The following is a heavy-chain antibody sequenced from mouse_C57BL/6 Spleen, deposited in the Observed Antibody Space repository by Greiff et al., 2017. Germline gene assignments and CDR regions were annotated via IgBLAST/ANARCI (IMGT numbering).Heavy chain of an antibody. CDR1: GYAFTNYL. D-gene: IGHD1-1*01. CDR3: AKGATVVGYAMDY. Sequence: QVQLQQSGAELVRPGTSVKVSCKASGYAFTNYLIEWVKQRPGQGLEWIGVINPGSGGTNYNEKFKGKATLTADKSSSTAYMQLSSLTSEDSAVYFCAKGATVVGYAMDYWGQGTSVTVSS. J-gene: IGHJ4*01. CDR2: INPGSGGT. V-gene: IGHV1-54*01.